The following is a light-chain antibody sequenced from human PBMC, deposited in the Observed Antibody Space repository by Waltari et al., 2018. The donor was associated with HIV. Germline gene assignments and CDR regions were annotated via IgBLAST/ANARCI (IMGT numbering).Light chain of an antibody. CDR2: DND. V-gene: IGLV1-44*01. J-gene: IGLJ3*02. Sequence: QSVLTQPPSASGTPGQRVAISCSGSDSTIGSHTVNWYQRLPGLAPKLLIYDNDRRPSGVPGRFSGSKSGTSASLAISGLRSEDEADYYCATWDVNLKGVFGGGTKLTVL. CDR3: ATWDVNLKGV. CDR1: DSTIGSHT.